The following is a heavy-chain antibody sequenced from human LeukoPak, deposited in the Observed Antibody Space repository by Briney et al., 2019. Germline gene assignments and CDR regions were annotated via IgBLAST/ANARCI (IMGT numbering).Heavy chain of an antibody. CDR1: GFTFSSYG. CDR3: AKVVGAYVRQYYFDY. CDR2: ISYDGSNK. D-gene: IGHD2-15*01. Sequence: GGSLRLSCAASGFTFSSYGTHWVRQAPGKGLEWVAVISYDGSNKYYADSVKGRFTISRDNSKNTLYLQMNSLRAEDTAVYYCAKVVGAYVRQYYFDYWGQGTLVTVSS. J-gene: IGHJ4*02. V-gene: IGHV3-30*18.